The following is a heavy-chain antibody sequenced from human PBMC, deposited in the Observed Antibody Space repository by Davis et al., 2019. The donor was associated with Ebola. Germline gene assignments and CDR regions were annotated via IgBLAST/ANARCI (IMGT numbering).Heavy chain of an antibody. CDR3: ARQDEYSNGLAAY. V-gene: IGHV5-51*01. D-gene: IGHD6-19*01. J-gene: IGHJ4*02. CDR1: GYSFTSYW. Sequence: GESLKISCKGSGYSFTSYWIGWVRQMPGKGLEWMGIIYPGDSDTRYSPSFQGQVTISADKSIRTAYLQWSSLRASDTATYYCARQDEYSNGLAAYWGQGTLVTVSS. CDR2: IYPGDSDT.